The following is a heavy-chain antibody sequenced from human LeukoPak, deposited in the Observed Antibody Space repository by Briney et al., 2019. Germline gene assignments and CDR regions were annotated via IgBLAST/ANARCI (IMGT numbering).Heavy chain of an antibody. CDR3: ARGPHWDPHFDY. CDR1: GYAFTGYY. D-gene: IGHD7-27*01. Sequence: ASVKVSCKASGYAFTGYYMHWVRQAPGQGLEWMGWINPNSGGTNYAQKFQGRVTMTRDTSISTAYMELSRLRSDDTAVYYCARGPHWDPHFDYWGQGTLVTVSS. CDR2: INPNSGGT. J-gene: IGHJ4*02. V-gene: IGHV1-2*02.